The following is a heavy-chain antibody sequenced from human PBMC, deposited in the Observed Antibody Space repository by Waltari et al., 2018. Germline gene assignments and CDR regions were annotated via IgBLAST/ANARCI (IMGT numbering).Heavy chain of an antibody. V-gene: IGHV3-33*01. D-gene: IGHD1-1*01. CDR2: IWYDGSNK. CDR3: ARPTGTPAGYFDY. J-gene: IGHJ4*02. Sequence: QVQLVESGGGVVQPGRSLRLSCAASGFTFSSYGMHWVRQAPGKGLEWVAVIWYDGSNKYYADSVKGRFTISRDNSKNTLYLQMNSLRAEDTAVYYCARPTGTPAGYFDYWGQGTLVTVSS. CDR1: GFTFSSYG.